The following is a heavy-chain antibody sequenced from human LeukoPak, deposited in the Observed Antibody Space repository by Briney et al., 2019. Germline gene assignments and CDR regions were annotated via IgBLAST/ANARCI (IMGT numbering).Heavy chain of an antibody. CDR2: INVDGSDT. J-gene: IGHJ4*02. Sequence: PGGSLRLSCAAFGFTLSDHWMNWVRQPPGKGLLWVSHINVDGSDTDYADSVKGRFTISRDNARNTLYLQMDSLRAEDTAVYYCARVIWNYGYLFDYWGQGTLVTVSS. V-gene: IGHV3-74*01. CDR3: ARVIWNYGYLFDY. D-gene: IGHD1-7*01. CDR1: GFTLSDHW.